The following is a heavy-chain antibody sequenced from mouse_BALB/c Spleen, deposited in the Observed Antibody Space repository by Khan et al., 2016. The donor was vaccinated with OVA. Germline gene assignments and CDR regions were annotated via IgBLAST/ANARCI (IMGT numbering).Heavy chain of an antibody. V-gene: IGHV1S56*01. CDR3: GREGLRGVALDY. CDR1: GYTFTSYA. Sequence: QVQLQQSGPELVKPGTLVKISCKASGYTFTSYAINWVKQRPGQGLEWIGWIYPGDGDTKYNEKFKGKATLTADKSSSTVYMQLSSLTSENSAVLFWGREGLRGVALDYWGQGTSVTVSS. D-gene: IGHD2-4*01. J-gene: IGHJ4*01. CDR2: IYPGDGDT.